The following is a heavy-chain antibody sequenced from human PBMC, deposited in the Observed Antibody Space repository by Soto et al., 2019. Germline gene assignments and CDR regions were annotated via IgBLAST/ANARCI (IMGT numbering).Heavy chain of an antibody. CDR1: GFTFSSYG. Sequence: GGSLRLSCAASGFTFSSYGMHWVRQAPGKGLEWVAVIWYDGSNKYYADSVKGRFTISRDNSKNTLYLQMNSLRAEDTAVYYCARDSSIAAAGTDSLYGMDVWGQGTTVTVSS. V-gene: IGHV3-33*01. J-gene: IGHJ6*02. D-gene: IGHD6-13*01. CDR3: ARDSSIAAAGTDSLYGMDV. CDR2: IWYDGSNK.